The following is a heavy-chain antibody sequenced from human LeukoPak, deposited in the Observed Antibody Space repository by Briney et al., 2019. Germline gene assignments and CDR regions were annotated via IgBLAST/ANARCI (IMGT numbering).Heavy chain of an antibody. CDR2: IYPGDSDT. CDR1: GYSFTSYW. Sequence: GESLKISCKASGYSFTSYWIAWVRQMPGKGLEWMGIIYPGDSDTRYRPSFQGQVTISADKSISTAYLQWSSLKASDTAMYYCARRRDLYSGSYYPFDYWGQGTLVTVSS. D-gene: IGHD1-26*01. V-gene: IGHV5-51*01. CDR3: ARRRDLYSGSYYPFDY. J-gene: IGHJ4*02.